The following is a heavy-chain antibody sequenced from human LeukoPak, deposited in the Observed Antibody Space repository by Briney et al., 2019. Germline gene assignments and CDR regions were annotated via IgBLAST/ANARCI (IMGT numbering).Heavy chain of an antibody. Sequence: PSETLSLTCAVYGGSFSGYYWSWIRQPPGKGLEWIGEINHSGSTNYNPSLKSRVTISVDTSKNQFSLKLSSVTAADTAVYYCAGGPGQQLVPQYFDYWGQGTLVTVSS. J-gene: IGHJ4*02. D-gene: IGHD6-13*01. CDR1: GGSFSGYY. V-gene: IGHV4-34*01. CDR3: AGGPGQQLVPQYFDY. CDR2: INHSGST.